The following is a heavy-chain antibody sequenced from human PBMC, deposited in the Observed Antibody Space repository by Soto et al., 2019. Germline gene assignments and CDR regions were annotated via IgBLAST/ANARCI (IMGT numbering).Heavy chain of an antibody. Sequence: GGSLRLSCAASGFTFSSYAMHWVRQAPGKGLEWVAVISYDGSNKYYADSVKGRFTISRDNSKSTLYLQMNSLRAEDTAVYYCARDVLGRYSTYLPPDYWGQGTLVTVSS. CDR1: GFTFSSYA. V-gene: IGHV3-30-3*01. CDR2: ISYDGSNK. CDR3: ARDVLGRYSTYLPPDY. D-gene: IGHD6-13*01. J-gene: IGHJ4*02.